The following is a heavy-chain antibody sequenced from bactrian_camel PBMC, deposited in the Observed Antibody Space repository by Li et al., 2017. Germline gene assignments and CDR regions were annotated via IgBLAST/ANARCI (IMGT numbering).Heavy chain of an antibody. J-gene: IGHJ4*01. CDR3: ARGSGWYPY. V-gene: IGHV3-2*01. D-gene: IGHD7*01. CDR2: IYTDLSTT. Sequence: VQPGGSLRLSCADSGFGFSSYDMSWDRQAPGKGLEWVSTIYTDLSTTYYADSVKGRFTISRDNAKNTVYLQMNSLKSEDTGLYYCARGSGWYPYWGQGTQVTVS. CDR1: GFGFSSYD.